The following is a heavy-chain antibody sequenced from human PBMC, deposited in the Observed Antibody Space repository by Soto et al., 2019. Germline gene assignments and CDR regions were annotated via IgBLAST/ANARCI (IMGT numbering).Heavy chain of an antibody. D-gene: IGHD3-3*02. V-gene: IGHV4-4*02. CDR1: GDSXNSSHX. CDR3: AXRHFWSGPWTTRRLDY. CDR2: ISHSGNA. J-gene: IGHJ4*02. Sequence: QVQLQESGPGLVKPSGTLSLTCAVSGDSXNSSHXWNWVRQPPGKGLEWIGQISHSGNANYNPSLTSRITISVDKSKNHFSLKLTSVTAADTAVYYCAXRHFWSGPWTTRRLDYWGQGTLVTVSS.